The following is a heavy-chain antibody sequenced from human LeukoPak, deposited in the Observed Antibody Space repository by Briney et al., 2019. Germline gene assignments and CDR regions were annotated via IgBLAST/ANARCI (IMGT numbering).Heavy chain of an antibody. J-gene: IGHJ4*02. CDR2: IRQDGSEK. V-gene: IGHV3-7*01. D-gene: IGHD6-6*01. CDR1: GFTFSNYW. Sequence: PGGSLRLSCAASGFTFSNYWMSWARQAPGKGLEWVAIIRQDGSEKKYVDSVKGRFTISRDNAKNSLYLEMNSLRAEDTAVYYCTRFSRSSSSNYWGQGTLVTVSS. CDR3: TRFSRSSSSNY.